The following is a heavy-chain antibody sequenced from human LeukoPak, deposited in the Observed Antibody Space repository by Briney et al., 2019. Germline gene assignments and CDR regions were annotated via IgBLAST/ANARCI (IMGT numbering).Heavy chain of an antibody. CDR3: ATSPTIFGVVTPFDY. Sequence: PGGSLRLSCAASGFTFSSYAMSWVRQAPGKGVEWVSAISGSGGSTYYADSVKGRFTISRDNSKNTLYLQMNSLRAEDTAVYYCATSPTIFGVVTPFDYWGQGTLVTVSS. CDR1: GFTFSSYA. D-gene: IGHD3-3*01. J-gene: IGHJ4*02. CDR2: ISGSGGST. V-gene: IGHV3-23*01.